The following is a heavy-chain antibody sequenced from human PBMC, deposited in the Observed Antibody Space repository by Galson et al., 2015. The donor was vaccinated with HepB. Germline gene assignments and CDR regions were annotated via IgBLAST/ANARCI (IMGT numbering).Heavy chain of an antibody. CDR3: VHKTRDFDVWGGPKKIGGWFDP. CDR2: IYWDDDK. V-gene: IGHV2-5*02. CDR1: GFSLSSTGVA. D-gene: IGHD3-3*01. J-gene: IGHJ5*02. Sequence: PALVKPTQTLTLTCTLSGFSLSSTGVAVGWIRQPPGKALEWLALIYWDDDKRYSPSLESRLTITKDTSKNEVVLTLTNMDQVDTATYYCVHKTRDFDVWGGPKKIGGWFDPWGQGALVTVSS.